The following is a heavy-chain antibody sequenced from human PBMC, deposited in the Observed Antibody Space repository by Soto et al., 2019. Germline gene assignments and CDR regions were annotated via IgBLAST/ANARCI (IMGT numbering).Heavy chain of an antibody. J-gene: IGHJ4*02. CDR2: IYYSGST. V-gene: IGHV4-39*01. D-gene: IGHD3-22*01. CDR1: GGSISSSSYY. CDR3: AMGERTYYYDSSGSEYYFDY. Sequence: SETLSLTCTVSGGSISSSSYYWGWIRQPPGKGLEWIGSIYYSGSTYYNPSLKSRVTISVDTSKNQFSLKLSSVTAADTAVYYCAMGERTYYYDSSGSEYYFDYWGQGTLVTVSS.